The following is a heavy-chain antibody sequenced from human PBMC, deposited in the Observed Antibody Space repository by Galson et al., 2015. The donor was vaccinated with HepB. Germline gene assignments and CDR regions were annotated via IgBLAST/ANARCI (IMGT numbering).Heavy chain of an antibody. CDR1: GYTFTSYY. CDR3: ARAPVYYDFWGDYYSGRGFDY. V-gene: IGHV1-46*01. Sequence: SVKVSCKASGYTFTSYYMHWVRQAPGQGLGWIGIINPSGGSAGFAQKFQGRVTMTRDTSTRTVYMELSSLRSEDTAVYYCARAPVYYDFWGDYYSGRGFDYWGQGTLVTVSS. D-gene: IGHD3-3*01. J-gene: IGHJ4*02. CDR2: INPSGGSA.